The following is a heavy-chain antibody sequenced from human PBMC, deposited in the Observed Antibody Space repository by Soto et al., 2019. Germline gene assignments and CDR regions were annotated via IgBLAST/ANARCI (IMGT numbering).Heavy chain of an antibody. CDR3: ARANIVVVPQMDY. Sequence: ASVKVSCKVSGYTFTGYYMHWVRQAPGQGLEWMGWINPNSGGTNYAQKFQGWVTMTRDTSISTAYMELSRLRSDDTAVYYCARANIVVVPQMDYWGQGTLVTVSS. CDR2: INPNSGGT. D-gene: IGHD2-2*01. V-gene: IGHV1-2*04. J-gene: IGHJ4*02. CDR1: GYTFTGYY.